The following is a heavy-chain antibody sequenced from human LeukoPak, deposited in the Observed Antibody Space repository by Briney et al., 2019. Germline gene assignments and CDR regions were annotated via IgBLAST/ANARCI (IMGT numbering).Heavy chain of an antibody. Sequence: SETLSLTCTVSGGSISSNYYWGWTRQPPGKGLEWIGSIYYSGSTYYKPSLKSRVTISLDTSNNQFSLKLSSVTAADTAVYYCARGWGYMDYWGQVTLVTVSS. CDR3: ARGWGYMDY. D-gene: IGHD5-18*01. CDR2: IYYSGST. V-gene: IGHV4-39*07. J-gene: IGHJ4*02. CDR1: GGSISSNYY.